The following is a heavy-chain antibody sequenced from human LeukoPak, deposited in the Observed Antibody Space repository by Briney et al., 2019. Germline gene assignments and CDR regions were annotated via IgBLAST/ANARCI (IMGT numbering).Heavy chain of an antibody. D-gene: IGHD5-18*01. J-gene: IGHJ4*02. Sequence: GGSLRLSCEASGFTFGSHAMYWVRQAPGKGLEWVAGIFGSGGSPHYADPVKGRFTISRDNSRNTVDLQINSLRAEDTAVYYCGKTTVGYSSGQKPAWPVDYWGQGTLVTVSS. CDR1: GFTFGSHA. CDR2: IFGSGGSP. V-gene: IGHV3-23*01. CDR3: GKTTVGYSSGQKPAWPVDY.